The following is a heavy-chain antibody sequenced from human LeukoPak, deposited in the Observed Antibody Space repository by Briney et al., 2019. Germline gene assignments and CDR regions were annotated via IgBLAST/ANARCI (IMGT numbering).Heavy chain of an antibody. CDR1: GGTFSSYA. V-gene: IGHV1-69*04. Sequence: ASVKVSCKASGGTFSSYAISWVRQAPGQGLEWMGRIIPILGIANYAQKFQGRVTITEDKSTSTAYMELSSLRSDDTGVYYCSISPPSNWNVIADRMDVWGQGTTVSVSS. J-gene: IGHJ6*02. CDR3: SISPPSNWNVIADRMDV. CDR2: IIPILGIA. D-gene: IGHD1-1*01.